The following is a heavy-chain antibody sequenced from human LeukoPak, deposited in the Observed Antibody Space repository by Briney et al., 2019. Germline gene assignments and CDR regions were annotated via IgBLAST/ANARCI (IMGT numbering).Heavy chain of an antibody. CDR3: ARDRDRGILAAGWFEP. Sequence: PSGTLSLICGVSGGSINSDHWWSWVRQSPGKGLEWIGEIYHSGRTNYSSSLKSRLTMSVDKSKNEVSLKLTSVTAADTAVYYCARDRDRGILAAGWFEPWGQGTLVTVSS. CDR2: IYHSGRT. D-gene: IGHD6-13*01. J-gene: IGHJ5*02. V-gene: IGHV4-4*02. CDR1: GGSINSDHW.